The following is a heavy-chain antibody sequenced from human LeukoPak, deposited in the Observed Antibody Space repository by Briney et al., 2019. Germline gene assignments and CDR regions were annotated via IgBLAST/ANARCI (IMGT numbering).Heavy chain of an antibody. J-gene: IGHJ4*02. V-gene: IGHV3-23*01. CDR2: ISGSGGST. Sequence: GGSLRLSCAASGFTFSSYAMSWVRQAPGKGLEWVSAISGSGGSTYHADSVKGRFTISRDNSKNTLYLQMNSLRAEDTAVYYCAKAVIRDIVVVAIDYWGQGTLVTVSS. CDR3: AKAVIRDIVVVAIDY. D-gene: IGHD2-15*01. CDR1: GFTFSSYA.